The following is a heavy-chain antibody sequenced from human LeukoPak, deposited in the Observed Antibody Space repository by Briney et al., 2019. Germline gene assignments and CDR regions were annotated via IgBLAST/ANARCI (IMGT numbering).Heavy chain of an antibody. CDR2: INSDGSST. J-gene: IGHJ3*02. CDR1: GFTFSGYW. V-gene: IGHV3-74*01. Sequence: GGSLRLSCAASGFTFSGYWIHWVRQAPGKGLVWVSRINSDGSSTSYADSVKGRFTISRDNAKNTLYLQMNSLRAEDTAVYYCARPSGSYYYDAFDIWGQGTMVTVSS. D-gene: IGHD1-26*01. CDR3: ARPSGSYYYDAFDI.